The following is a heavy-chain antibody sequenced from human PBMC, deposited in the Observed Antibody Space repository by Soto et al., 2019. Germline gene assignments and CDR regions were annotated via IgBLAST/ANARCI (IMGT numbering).Heavy chain of an antibody. D-gene: IGHD5-12*01. CDR2: TYYSGST. CDR3: ARVARDYYYGMDV. CDR1: GGSISSGGYY. Sequence: SETLSLTCTASGGSISSGGYYWSWIRQHPGKGLEWIGYTYYSGSTYYNPSLKSRVTISVDTSKNQFSLKLSSVTAADTAVYYCARVARDYYYGMDVWGQGTKVTVSS. J-gene: IGHJ6*02. V-gene: IGHV4-31*03.